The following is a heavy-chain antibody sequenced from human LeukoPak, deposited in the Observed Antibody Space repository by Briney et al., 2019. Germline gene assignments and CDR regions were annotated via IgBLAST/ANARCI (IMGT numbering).Heavy chain of an antibody. J-gene: IGHJ4*02. Sequence: GASVKVSCKASGYTFTDYYIHWVRQAPGQGLEWMGWIHSNSGGTTYAQKFQGRVTMTRDTSISTINMELSSLTSDDTAVYYCSREDYWGQGTLVTVYS. CDR3: SREDY. V-gene: IGHV1-2*02. CDR2: IHSNSGGT. CDR1: GYTFTDYY.